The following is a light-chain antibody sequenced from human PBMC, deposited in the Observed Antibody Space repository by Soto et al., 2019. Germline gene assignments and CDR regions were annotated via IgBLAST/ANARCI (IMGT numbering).Light chain of an antibody. J-gene: IGLJ1*01. CDR2: VVS. CDR3: SSFTTPHTYV. Sequence: HSARTQPHSVSGATGQSVTISCTGTSVDVGAYDFVSWYQQHQGKAPKLLIYVVSGRPSGVPRRFSGSKSGNAASLTISGLQAEDEADYYCSSFTTPHTYVFGPGTKFNV. V-gene: IGLV2-11*01. CDR1: SVDVGAYDF.